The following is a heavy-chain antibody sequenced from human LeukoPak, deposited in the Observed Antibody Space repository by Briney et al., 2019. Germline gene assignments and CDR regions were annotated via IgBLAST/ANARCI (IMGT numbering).Heavy chain of an antibody. V-gene: IGHV3-7*01. CDR1: GFTFSTYG. J-gene: IGHJ4*02. D-gene: IGHD2-8*01. CDR2: IRQNGTGI. Sequence: GGSLRLSCGASGFTFSTYGMNWVRQVPGKGLEWVANIRQNGTGITYVDSVEGRFTISRDNAQNSLYLQMNNLRVEDTAVYYCADPGVGYWGQGTLVTVSA. CDR3: ADPGVGY.